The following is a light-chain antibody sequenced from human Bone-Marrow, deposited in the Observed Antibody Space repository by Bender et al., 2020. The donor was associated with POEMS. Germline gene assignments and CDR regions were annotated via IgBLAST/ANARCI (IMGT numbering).Light chain of an antibody. Sequence: SYALTQPPSLSVSPGQTASITCSGDQLGDKYVCWYQQKPGRSPLLVIYQDIKRPSGIPDRFSGSNSGNTATLTISGTQTMDEADYYCQAWDISTPCVFGTGTKVTVL. CDR3: QAWDISTPCV. V-gene: IGLV3-1*01. CDR2: QDI. J-gene: IGLJ1*01. CDR1: QLGDKY.